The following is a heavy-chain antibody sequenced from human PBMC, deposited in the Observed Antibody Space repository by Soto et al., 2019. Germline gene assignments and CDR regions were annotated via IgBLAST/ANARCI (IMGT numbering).Heavy chain of an antibody. CDR1: GFTVSSNY. D-gene: IGHD6-6*01. Sequence: EVQLVETGGGLIQPGGSLRLSCAASGFTVSSNYMSWVRQAPGKGLEWVSVIYSGGSTYYADSVKGRFTISRDNSKNTLYLQMNSLRAEDTAVYYCARGGLAARSYYYYGMDVWGQGTTVTVSS. CDR2: IYSGGST. J-gene: IGHJ6*02. V-gene: IGHV3-53*02. CDR3: ARGGLAARSYYYYGMDV.